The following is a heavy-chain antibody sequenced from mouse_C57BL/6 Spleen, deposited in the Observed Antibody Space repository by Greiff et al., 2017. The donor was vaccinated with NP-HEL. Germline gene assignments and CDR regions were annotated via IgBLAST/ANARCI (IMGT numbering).Heavy chain of an antibody. CDR1: GYTFTSYW. CDR3: ARYDYGSSYWYFDV. J-gene: IGHJ1*03. V-gene: IGHV1-55*01. CDR2: IYPGSGST. D-gene: IGHD1-1*01. Sequence: QVQLQQPFAELVKPGASVKMSCKASGYTFTSYWITWVKQRPGQGLEWIGDIYPGSGSTNYNEKFKSKATLTVDTSSSTAYMQLSSLTSEDSAVYYCARYDYGSSYWYFDVWGTGTTVTVSS.